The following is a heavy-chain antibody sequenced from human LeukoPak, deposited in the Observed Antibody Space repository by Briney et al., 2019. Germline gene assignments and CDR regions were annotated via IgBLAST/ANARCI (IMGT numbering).Heavy chain of an antibody. CDR1: GGSISSRNYY. CDR3: ARGVIAAGGNDFDY. D-gene: IGHD6-13*01. Sequence: PSETLSLTCTVSGGSISSRNYYWGWIRQPPGRGLEWVGSIFYSGDAYYNPSLKSRVTMSVDTSKNQLSLKVISVTAADTAVYYCARGVIAAGGNDFDYWGQGTLVTVSS. J-gene: IGHJ4*02. CDR2: IFYSGDA. V-gene: IGHV4-39*07.